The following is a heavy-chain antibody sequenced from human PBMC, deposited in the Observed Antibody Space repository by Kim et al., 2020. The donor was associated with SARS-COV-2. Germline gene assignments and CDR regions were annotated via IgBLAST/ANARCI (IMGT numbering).Heavy chain of an antibody. V-gene: IGHV4-39*07. J-gene: IGHJ6*02. D-gene: IGHD2-15*01. CDR3: ARDLRGGYCSGGSCRGGMDV. Sequence: RVTISGDTSKNQFSLKLSSVTAADTAVYYCARDLRGGYCSGGSCRGGMDVWGQGTTVTVSS.